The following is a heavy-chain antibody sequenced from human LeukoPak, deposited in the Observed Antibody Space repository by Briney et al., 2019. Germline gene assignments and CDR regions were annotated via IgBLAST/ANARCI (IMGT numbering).Heavy chain of an antibody. CDR2: IKCDGSEK. CDR3: VRGVGSSTSCYVRAFDI. Sequence: GGSLRLSCAASGFTFSNSWMHWVCQAPEKGLEWVADIKCDGSEKCNIDSGKGRLAISRDNAKNSLYLQVNSLRAEDMTVYYCVRGVGSSTSCYVRAFDIWGQGTMVTVSS. V-gene: IGHV3-52*01. D-gene: IGHD2-2*01. J-gene: IGHJ3*02. CDR1: GFTFSNSW.